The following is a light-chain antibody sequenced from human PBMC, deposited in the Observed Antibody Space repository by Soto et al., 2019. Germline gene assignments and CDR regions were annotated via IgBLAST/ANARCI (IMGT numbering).Light chain of an antibody. V-gene: IGLV2-14*03. Sequence: QSVLTQPASVSGSPGQSTTISCTGSSGDIGTYNYVSWYQHHPGKAPKLMIYDVGNRPSGVSNRFSGSKSGNTASLTISGLQAEDEGAYYCSSYTSSSTHVIFGGGTQLTVL. CDR3: SSYTSSSTHVI. CDR1: SGDIGTYNY. J-gene: IGLJ2*01. CDR2: DVG.